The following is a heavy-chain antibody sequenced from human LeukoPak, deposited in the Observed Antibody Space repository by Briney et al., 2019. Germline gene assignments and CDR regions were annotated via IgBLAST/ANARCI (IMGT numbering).Heavy chain of an antibody. CDR2: IFNSGST. J-gene: IGHJ4*02. CDR3: ARDRHKLVDIVAGILDY. D-gene: IGHD5-12*01. Sequence: PSETLSLTCTVSGGSISSYYWGWIRQPPGKGLEWIGYIFNSGSTYCNPSLKSRVTILVDTSKNQFSLKLSSVTAADTAVYYCARDRHKLVDIVAGILDYWGQGTLVTVSS. CDR1: GGSISSYY. V-gene: IGHV4-59*12.